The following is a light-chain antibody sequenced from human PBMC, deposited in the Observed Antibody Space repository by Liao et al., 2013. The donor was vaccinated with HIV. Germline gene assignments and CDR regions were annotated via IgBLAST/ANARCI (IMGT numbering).Light chain of an antibody. CDR3: QAWDRNTAI. CDR1: KLGDKY. Sequence: SYELTQPPSLSVSPGQTATITCSGDKLGDKYASWYQQRPGQSPILVIYQDTYRPSGIPERFSGSNSGNTATLTISGTQPMDEADYYCQAWDRNTAIFGGGTKLTVL. J-gene: IGLJ2*01. V-gene: IGLV3-1*01. CDR2: QDT.